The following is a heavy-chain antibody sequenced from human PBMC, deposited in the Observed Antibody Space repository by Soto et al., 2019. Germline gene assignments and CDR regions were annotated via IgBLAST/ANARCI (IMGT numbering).Heavy chain of an antibody. CDR1: GFPFSSFG. CDR3: ARGDYHDTTGPFSDAFDI. J-gene: IGHJ3*02. Sequence: GGSLRLSCAASGFPFSSFGLNWVRQAPGKGLEWVSSISHHSANIFYADSVKGRFTISRDNARKSLYLQMNSLRLEDTAMYYCARGDYHDTTGPFSDAFDIWGRGTMVTVSS. CDR2: ISHHSANI. D-gene: IGHD3-22*01. V-gene: IGHV3-21*01.